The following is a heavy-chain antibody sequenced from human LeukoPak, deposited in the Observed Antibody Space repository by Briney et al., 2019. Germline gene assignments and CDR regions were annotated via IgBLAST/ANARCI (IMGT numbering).Heavy chain of an antibody. D-gene: IGHD6-13*01. J-gene: IGHJ4*02. Sequence: GGSLRLSCAASGFTFSSYAMHWVRQAPGKGLEWVAVISYDGSNKYYADSVKGRFTISRDNSKNTLYLQMNSLRAEDTAVYYCARESAYCSSWYFDYWGQGTLVTVSS. V-gene: IGHV3-30*01. CDR3: ARESAYCSSWYFDY. CDR1: GFTFSSYA. CDR2: ISYDGSNK.